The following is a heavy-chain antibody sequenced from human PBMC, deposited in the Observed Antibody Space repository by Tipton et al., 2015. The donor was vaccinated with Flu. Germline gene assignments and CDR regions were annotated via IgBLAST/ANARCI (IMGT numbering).Heavy chain of an antibody. CDR2: INSDGRTT. CDR3: ARGGSPFSLDS. V-gene: IGHV3-74*03. CDR1: GFTLSSYW. J-gene: IGHJ4*02. D-gene: IGHD5-12*01. Sequence: SLRLSCAASGFTLSSYWMHWVRQAPGKGLVWVSEINSDGRTTKYADSVRGRFTISRDNAKNTVFLQMSSLRSEDAAVYYCARGGSPFSLDSWGQGTLVTVSS.